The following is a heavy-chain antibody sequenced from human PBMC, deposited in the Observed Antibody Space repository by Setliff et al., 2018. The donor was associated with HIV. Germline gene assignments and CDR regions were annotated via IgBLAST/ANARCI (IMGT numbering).Heavy chain of an antibody. J-gene: IGHJ6*03. CDR1: GGTFSSYA. CDR3: ARNPQPTGTPDYYYYYYMDV. CDR2: IIPIFGTA. Sequence: SVKVSCKASGGTFSSYAISWVRQAPGQGLEWMGRIIPIFGTANYAQKFQGRVTITADKSTSTAYMELSSLRSEDTAVYYCARNPQPTGTPDYYYYYYMDVWGKGTTVTV. D-gene: IGHD1-1*01. V-gene: IGHV1-69*06.